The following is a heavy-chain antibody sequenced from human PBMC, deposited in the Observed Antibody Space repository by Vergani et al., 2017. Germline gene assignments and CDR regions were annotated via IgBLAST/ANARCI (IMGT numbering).Heavy chain of an antibody. V-gene: IGHV3-23*01. D-gene: IGHD2-2*01. J-gene: IGHJ3*01. Sequence: QLLESGGGLIQPGGSLRLSCAASGFTFNSYAMTWVRQAPGKGLEWVSGINNNGGSTYYADSVKGRFTISRDNSKNTLYLQMTDLRAEDTATYYCSEVGGSTSCPYGGGAFDVWGHGTMVTVSS. CDR1: GFTFNSYA. CDR2: INNNGGST. CDR3: SEVGGSTSCPYGGGAFDV.